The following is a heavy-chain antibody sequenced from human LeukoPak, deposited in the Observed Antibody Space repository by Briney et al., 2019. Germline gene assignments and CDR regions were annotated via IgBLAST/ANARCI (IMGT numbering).Heavy chain of an antibody. CDR1: GGTFSSYA. CDR2: IIPIFGTA. J-gene: IGHJ5*02. V-gene: IGHV1-69*13. CDR3: ARGASSGWYNWFDP. D-gene: IGHD6-19*01. Sequence: SVRVSCKASGGTFSSYAISWVRQAPGQGLEWMGGIIPIFGTANYAQKFQGRVTITADESTSTAYMELSSLRSEDTAVYYCARGASSGWYNWFDPWGQGTLVTVSS.